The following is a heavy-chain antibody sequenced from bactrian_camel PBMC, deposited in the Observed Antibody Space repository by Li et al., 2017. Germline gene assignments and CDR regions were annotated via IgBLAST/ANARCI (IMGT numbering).Heavy chain of an antibody. CDR3: AARIYGGRWYYLHPSSYNI. CDR1: GGASNYRC. CDR2: SEITGKT. V-gene: IGHV3S53*01. D-gene: IGHD6*01. Sequence: HVQLVESGGGSVEAGGSLTLSCAPSGGASNYRCKAWFRQAPGKDREGVAASEITGKTRFVESAKGRFTISRDNVKDEVYLQANSLKPEDTAMYYCAARIYGGRWYYLHPSSYNIWGQGTQVTVS. J-gene: IGHJ4*01.